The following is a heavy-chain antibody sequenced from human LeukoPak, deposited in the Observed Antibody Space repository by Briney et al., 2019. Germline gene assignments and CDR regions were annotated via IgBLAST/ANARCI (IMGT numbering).Heavy chain of an antibody. J-gene: IGHJ4*02. V-gene: IGHV1-46*01. Sequence: ASVKVSCKASGYTFTSYYMHWVRQAPGQGLEWMGIINPSGGSTSYAQKFQGRVTMTRDMSTSTVYMELSSLRSEDTAVYYCARHDYGYQGDYWGQGTLVTVSS. CDR1: GYTFTSYY. CDR2: INPSGGST. CDR3: ARHDYGYQGDY. D-gene: IGHD4-17*01.